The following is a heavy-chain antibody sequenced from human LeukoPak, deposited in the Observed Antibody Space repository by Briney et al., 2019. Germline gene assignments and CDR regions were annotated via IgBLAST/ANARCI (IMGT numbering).Heavy chain of an antibody. V-gene: IGHV1-18*01. D-gene: IGHD3-16*01. CDR1: GYTFTSYG. J-gene: IGHJ4*02. Sequence: GESLKISCKASGYTFTSYGISWVRQAPGQGLEWMGWISAYNGNTNYAQKLQGRVTMTTDTSTSTAYMELRSLRSDDTAVYYCASLGYANFDYWGQGTLVTVSS. CDR3: ASLGYANFDY. CDR2: ISAYNGNT.